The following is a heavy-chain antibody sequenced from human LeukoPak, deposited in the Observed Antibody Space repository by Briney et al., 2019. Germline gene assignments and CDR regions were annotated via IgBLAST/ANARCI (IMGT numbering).Heavy chain of an antibody. Sequence: SQTLSLTCTVSGGSISSGDYYWSWIRQPPGKGLEWIGYIHYSGSTYYNPSLKSRVTISVDTSKNQFSLKLSSVTAADTAVYYCARGLVGATPGDWFDPWGQGTLVTVSS. J-gene: IGHJ5*02. CDR2: IHYSGST. D-gene: IGHD1-26*01. CDR1: GGSISSGDYY. V-gene: IGHV4-30-4*08. CDR3: ARGLVGATPGDWFDP.